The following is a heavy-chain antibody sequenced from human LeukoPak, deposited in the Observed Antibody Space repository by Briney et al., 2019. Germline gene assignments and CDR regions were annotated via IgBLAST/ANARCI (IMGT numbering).Heavy chain of an antibody. CDR3: ATLGGGTAIPGFDY. D-gene: IGHD2-21*02. J-gene: IGHJ4*02. CDR2: INHSGST. V-gene: IGHV4-34*01. CDR1: GGSFSGYY. Sequence: PSETLSLTCAVYGGSFSGYYWSWIRQPPGKGLEWIGEINHSGSTNYNPSLKSRVTISVDTSKNQFSLKLSSVTAADTAVYYCATLGGGTAIPGFDYWGQGTLVTVSS.